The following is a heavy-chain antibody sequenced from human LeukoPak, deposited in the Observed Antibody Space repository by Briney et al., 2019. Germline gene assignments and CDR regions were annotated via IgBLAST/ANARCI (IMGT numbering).Heavy chain of an antibody. CDR3: ASATRYCSSTSCYVPFDP. V-gene: IGHV3-74*01. D-gene: IGHD2-2*01. CDR1: GFTFSSYW. Sequence: PGGSLRLSCAASGFTFSSYWMHWVRQAPGKGLVWVSRINSDGSSTSYADSVKGRFTISRDNAKNTLYLQMNSLRAEDTAVHYCASATRYCSSTSCYVPFDPRGQGTLVTVSS. J-gene: IGHJ5*02. CDR2: INSDGSST.